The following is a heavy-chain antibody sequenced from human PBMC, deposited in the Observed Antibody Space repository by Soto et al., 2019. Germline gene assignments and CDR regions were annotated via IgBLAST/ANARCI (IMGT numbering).Heavy chain of an antibody. V-gene: IGHV3-23*01. CDR2: ISGSDDRT. D-gene: IGHD3-9*01. J-gene: IGHJ4*02. CDR1: GFTFSNYA. CDR3: TKGGRGIDIFFDS. Sequence: EVQLLESGGGLEQPGGSRRLSCVASGFTFSNYAMNWIRQAPGKGLEWVSSISGSDDRTFFADSVKGRFTISRDNSKDTVFQQMNNLRGEDTALYYCTKGGRGIDIFFDSCGQGTLVSFSS.